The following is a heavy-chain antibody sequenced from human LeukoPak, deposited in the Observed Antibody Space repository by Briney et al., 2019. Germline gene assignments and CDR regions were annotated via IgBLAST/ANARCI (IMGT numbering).Heavy chain of an antibody. Sequence: PSETLSLTCAAYGGSFSGYYWSWIRQPPGKGLEWIGEINHSGSTNYNPSLKSRVTISVDTSKNQFSLKLSSVTAADTAVYYCARGISAAGTRMSLYGVIHFDYWGQGTLVTVSS. D-gene: IGHD6-13*01. CDR2: INHSGST. J-gene: IGHJ4*02. CDR3: ARGISAAGTRMSLYGVIHFDY. V-gene: IGHV4-34*01. CDR1: GGSFSGYY.